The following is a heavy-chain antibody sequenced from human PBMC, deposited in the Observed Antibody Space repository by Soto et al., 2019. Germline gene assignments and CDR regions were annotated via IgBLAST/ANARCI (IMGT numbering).Heavy chain of an antibody. V-gene: IGHV2-5*02. J-gene: IGHJ4*02. CDR2: IFWDDDK. CDR1: GFSLSTSGVG. Sequence: QITLKESGPTLVQPTQTLTLTCTFSGFSLSTSGVGVGWIRQPPGEALEWLGIIFWDDDKRYSPSLKSRVTITKDTSKNQLVLTMTNMDPVDTATYYCAHLPWQHLWPRAPVVYWGQGTPVTVSS. D-gene: IGHD5-18*01. CDR3: AHLPWQHLWPRAPVVY.